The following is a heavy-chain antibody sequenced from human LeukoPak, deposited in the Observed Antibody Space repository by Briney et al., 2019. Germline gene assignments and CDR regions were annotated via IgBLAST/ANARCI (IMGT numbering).Heavy chain of an antibody. D-gene: IGHD3-22*01. J-gene: IGHJ5*02. CDR3: ARAQYYYDSSGRNWFDP. CDR1: GYSFTSYD. V-gene: IGHV1-8*01. CDR2: VNLKSGDT. Sequence: ASVKVSFNSSGYSFTSYDINWVRLATGQGLERMGGVNLKSGDTDYAQKFQGRVTMPRNTSISTAYMELSSLTSEDTAVYYCARAQYYYDSSGRNWFDPWGQGTLVTVSS.